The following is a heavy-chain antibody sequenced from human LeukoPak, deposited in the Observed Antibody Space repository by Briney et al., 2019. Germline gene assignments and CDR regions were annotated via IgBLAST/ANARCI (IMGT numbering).Heavy chain of an antibody. D-gene: IGHD2-8*01. CDR3: ARGIVLMHYATFDF. Sequence: SETLSLTCVVSGGSLSDYYWTWIRQSPGRGLEWIAEIIHSGRTNYNPSLESRATLSVDTSKRQFSLRLSSVTAADTAVYYCARGIVLMHYATFDFWGQGSLVTVSS. CDR1: GGSLSDYY. V-gene: IGHV4-34*12. CDR2: IIHSGRT. J-gene: IGHJ4*02.